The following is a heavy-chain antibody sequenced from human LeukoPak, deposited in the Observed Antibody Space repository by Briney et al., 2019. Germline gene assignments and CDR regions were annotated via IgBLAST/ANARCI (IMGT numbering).Heavy chain of an antibody. CDR2: ISGSGGST. V-gene: IGHV3-23*01. CDR1: GFTFSSYA. J-gene: IGHJ3*02. CDR3: ARAIVGPTLHAFDI. D-gene: IGHD1-26*01. Sequence: GGSLTLSCAASGFTFSSYAMNWVRQAPGKGLEWVSVISGSGGSTYCADSVKGRFTISGDNSKNTLYLQMSSLRAEDTAVYYCARAIVGPTLHAFDIWGQGTMVTVSS.